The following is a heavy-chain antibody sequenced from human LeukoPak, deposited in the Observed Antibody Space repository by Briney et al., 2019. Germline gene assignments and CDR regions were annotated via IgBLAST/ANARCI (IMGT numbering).Heavy chain of an antibody. V-gene: IGHV3-9*01. Sequence: GGSLRLSCAASGFTFDDYAMHWIRQAPGKGLEWVSGISWNSGSIGYADSVKGRFTISRDNAKNSLYLQMNSLRAEDTALYYCARGGDSYYYDRPATRPMDVWGQGTTVTVSS. J-gene: IGHJ6*02. CDR2: ISWNSGSI. CDR1: GFTFDDYA. D-gene: IGHD3-22*01. CDR3: ARGGDSYYYDRPATRPMDV.